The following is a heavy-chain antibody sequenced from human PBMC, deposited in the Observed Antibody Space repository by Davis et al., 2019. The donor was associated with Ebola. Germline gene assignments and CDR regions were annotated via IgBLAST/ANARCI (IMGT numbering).Heavy chain of an antibody. CDR2: IYYSGST. V-gene: IGHV4-59*11. J-gene: IGHJ4*02. Sequence: PSETLSLTCTVSGGSISSHYWSWIRQPPGKGLEWIGYIYYSGSTNYNPSLKSRVTISVDTSKNQFSLKLSSVTAADTAVYYCARAKKYSSWYYFDYWGQGTLVTVSS. CDR1: GGSISSHY. D-gene: IGHD6-13*01. CDR3: ARAKKYSSWYYFDY.